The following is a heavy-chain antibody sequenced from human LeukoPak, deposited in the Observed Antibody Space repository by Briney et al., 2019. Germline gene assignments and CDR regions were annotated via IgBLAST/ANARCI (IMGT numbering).Heavy chain of an antibody. V-gene: IGHV1-69*05. J-gene: IGHJ4*02. CDR3: ARDSVGATEPFDY. CDR1: GGTFSSYA. D-gene: IGHD1-26*01. CDR2: IIPIFGTA. Sequence: ASVKLSCKASGGTFSSYAISWVRQAPGQGLEWMGRIIPIFGTANYAQKFQGRVTITTDESTSTAYMELSSLRSEDTAVYYCARDSVGATEPFDYWGQGTLVTVSS.